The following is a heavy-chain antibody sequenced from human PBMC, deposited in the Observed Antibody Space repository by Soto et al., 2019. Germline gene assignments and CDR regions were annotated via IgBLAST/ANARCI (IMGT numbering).Heavy chain of an antibody. J-gene: IGHJ5*02. Sequence: SETLSLTCTVSGGSISSSSYYWGWIRQPPGKGLEWIGSIYYSGSTYYNPSLKSRVTISVDTSKNQFSLKLSSVTAADTAVYYCARGSGITMVRGVIRHPHPDWFDPWGQGTLVTVSS. V-gene: IGHV4-39*01. D-gene: IGHD3-10*01. CDR2: IYYSGST. CDR3: ARGSGITMVRGVIRHPHPDWFDP. CDR1: GGSISSSSYY.